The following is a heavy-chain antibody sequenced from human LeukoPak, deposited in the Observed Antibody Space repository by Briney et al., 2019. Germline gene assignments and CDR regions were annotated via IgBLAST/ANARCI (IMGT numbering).Heavy chain of an antibody. J-gene: IGHJ4*02. CDR1: GFTFSSFG. D-gene: IGHD3-22*01. V-gene: IGHV3-33*01. CDR2: IWYDGNNK. CDR3: ARGSVYDSSGYYYKPLYYFDY. Sequence: GGSLRLSCAASGFTFSSFGMHWVRQAPGKGLEWVAIIWYDGNNKYYADSVKGRFTISRDNSKNMLYLQMNSLRAEDTAVYYCARGSVYDSSGYYYKPLYYFDYWGQGTLVTVSS.